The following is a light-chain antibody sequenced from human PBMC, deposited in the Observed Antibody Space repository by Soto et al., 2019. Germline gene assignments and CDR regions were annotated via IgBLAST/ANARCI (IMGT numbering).Light chain of an antibody. CDR2: AAS. CDR3: QQSYNSLRT. Sequence: DIQLTQSPSSLSASLGDRVTITCRASQSISTYLNWYQHKPGKAPTLLIYAASTLQSGVSSRFSGSGSGTDFTLTISSLQPEDFATYYCQQSYNSLRTFGPGTKVDIK. CDR1: QSISTY. J-gene: IGKJ3*01. V-gene: IGKV1-39*01.